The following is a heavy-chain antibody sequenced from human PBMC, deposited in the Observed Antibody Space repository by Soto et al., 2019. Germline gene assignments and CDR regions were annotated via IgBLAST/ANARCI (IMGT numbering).Heavy chain of an antibody. J-gene: IGHJ4*02. CDR2: MTGSGATI. V-gene: IGHV3-23*01. CDR1: GFTISTFA. Sequence: LRLSCAASGFTISTFAMTWVRQAPGKGLESVCGMTGSGATIHYADSVRGRFTISKDNSKNVLFLQMDYLRDEDTAIYYCAKDAVYNDGLWLMDSWGQGTLVTVSS. CDR3: AKDAVYNDGLWLMDS. D-gene: IGHD2-21*01.